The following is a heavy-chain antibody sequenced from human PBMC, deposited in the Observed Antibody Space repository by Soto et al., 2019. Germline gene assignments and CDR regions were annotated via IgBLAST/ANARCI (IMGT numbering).Heavy chain of an antibody. Sequence: EVQLLESGGGLVQPGGSLRLSCAASGFTFSSYAMSWVRQAPGKGLEWVSAISGSGGSTDYADSVKGRFTISRDNSKNTLYLRMNSLRAEDTAVYYCSKAHYGSGRWYFDYWGQGTLVTVSS. V-gene: IGHV3-23*01. D-gene: IGHD3-10*01. CDR3: SKAHYGSGRWYFDY. J-gene: IGHJ4*02. CDR2: ISGSGGST. CDR1: GFTFSSYA.